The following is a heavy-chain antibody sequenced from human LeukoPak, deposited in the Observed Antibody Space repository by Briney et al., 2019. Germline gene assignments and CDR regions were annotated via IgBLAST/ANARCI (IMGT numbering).Heavy chain of an antibody. CDR1: GGSFSGYY. D-gene: IGHD3-10*01. V-gene: IGHV4-34*01. CDR2: INHSGST. Sequence: SETLSLTCAVYGGSFSGYYWSWIRQPPGKGLEWIGEINHSGSTNYNPSLKSRVTISVDTSKNQFSLKLSSVTAADTAVYYCARLRITMVRGVTVFDYWGQGTLVTVSS. CDR3: ARLRITMVRGVTVFDY. J-gene: IGHJ4*02.